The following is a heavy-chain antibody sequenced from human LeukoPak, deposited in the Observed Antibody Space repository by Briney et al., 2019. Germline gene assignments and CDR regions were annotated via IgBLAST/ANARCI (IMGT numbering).Heavy chain of an antibody. D-gene: IGHD6-19*01. V-gene: IGHV3-30*02. J-gene: IGHJ4*02. Sequence: DSVRGRFTISRDNSKNTLSLQMNSLRPEDTAVYYCAKDLGTGWFYDQYYFDYWGQGTLVTVSS. CDR3: AKDLGTGWFYDQYYFDY.